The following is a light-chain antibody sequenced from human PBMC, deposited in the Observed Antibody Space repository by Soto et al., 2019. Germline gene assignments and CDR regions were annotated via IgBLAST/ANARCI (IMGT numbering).Light chain of an antibody. V-gene: IGKV1-5*01. CDR3: QQYNSYSRT. CDR2: DAT. CDR1: QSVSRG. J-gene: IGKJ1*01. Sequence: DIQVTQSPSSVSASVGDRVTFTCRASQSVSRGLAWYQQKPGQAPKLLIYDATVLQTWVPSRFSGGGSGTEFTLTITSLQPEDFATYYCQQYNSYSRTFGQGTKLDIK.